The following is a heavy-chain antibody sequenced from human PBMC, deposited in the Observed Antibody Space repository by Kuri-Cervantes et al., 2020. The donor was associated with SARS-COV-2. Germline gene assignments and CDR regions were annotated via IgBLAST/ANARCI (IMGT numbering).Heavy chain of an antibody. D-gene: IGHD3-16*01. CDR2: INHSGSA. Sequence: GSLRLSCAVYGGSFSGFYWSWIRQPPGKGLEWIGEINHSGSANYNPSLKSRVTISVDMSKNQFSLKLSSVTAADPAVYYCARDLWGSPGYMDVWGKGTTVTVSS. J-gene: IGHJ6*03. V-gene: IGHV4-34*01. CDR3: ARDLWGSPGYMDV. CDR1: GGSFSGFY.